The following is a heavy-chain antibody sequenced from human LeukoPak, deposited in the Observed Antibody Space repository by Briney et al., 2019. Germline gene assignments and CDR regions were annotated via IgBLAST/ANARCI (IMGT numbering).Heavy chain of an antibody. Sequence: ASVKVSRKASGYTFTGYYMHWVRQAPGQGLEWMGWINPNSGGTNYAQKFQGRGTMTRDTSISTAYMELSRLRSDDTAVYYCARAYLGFAFDIWGQGTMVTVSS. D-gene: IGHD2/OR15-2a*01. V-gene: IGHV1-2*02. CDR1: GYTFTGYY. CDR3: ARAYLGFAFDI. J-gene: IGHJ3*02. CDR2: INPNSGGT.